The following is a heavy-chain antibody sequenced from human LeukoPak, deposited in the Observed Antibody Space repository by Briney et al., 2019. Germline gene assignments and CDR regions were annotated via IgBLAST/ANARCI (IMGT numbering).Heavy chain of an antibody. Sequence: KASETLSLTCAVSGGSISSSNWWSWVRQPPGKGLEWIGEIYHSGSTNYNPSLKSRVTISVDKSKNQFSLKLSSVTAADTAVYYCARDRTGSGSYRGGTFDYWGQGTLVTVSS. V-gene: IGHV4-4*02. J-gene: IGHJ4*02. CDR3: ARDRTGSGSYRGGTFDY. D-gene: IGHD3-10*01. CDR1: GGSISSSNW. CDR2: IYHSGST.